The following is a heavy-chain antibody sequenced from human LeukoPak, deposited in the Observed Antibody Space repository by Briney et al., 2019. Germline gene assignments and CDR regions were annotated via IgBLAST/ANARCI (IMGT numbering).Heavy chain of an antibody. CDR3: ARESHVTREDS. CDR1: GYTFTSYG. D-gene: IGHD1-26*01. CDR2: ISANNGDT. J-gene: IGHJ4*02. V-gene: IGHV1-18*01. Sequence: ASVKVSCKASGYTFTSYGISWVRQAPGQGLEWVGWISANNGDTDYAQKFQARVTMTTDTSTSTAYMVLRSLRSDDTAVYYCARESHVTREDSWGQGTLVTVSS.